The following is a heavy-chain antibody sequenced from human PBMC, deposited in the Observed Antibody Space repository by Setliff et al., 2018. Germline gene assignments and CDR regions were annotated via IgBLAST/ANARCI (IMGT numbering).Heavy chain of an antibody. D-gene: IGHD3-10*01. CDR3: ARALASGTIDS. CDR2: IHTSEST. J-gene: IGHJ4*02. V-gene: IGHV4-4*08. CDR1: GASISSYF. Sequence: KPSETLSLTCSVSGASISSYFWTWIRQPPGKGLEWIGNIHTSESTKYNPSLKSRVTISLDTSKRQFSLKLTSVTAADTAVYYCARALASGTIDSWGPGTLVTVSS.